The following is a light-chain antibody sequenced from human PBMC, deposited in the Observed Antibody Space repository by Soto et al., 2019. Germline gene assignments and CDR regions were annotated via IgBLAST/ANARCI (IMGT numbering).Light chain of an antibody. CDR1: QSVSSN. V-gene: IGKV3-15*01. Sequence: EIVMTQSPATLSVSPGERATLSCRASQSVSSNLAWYQQKPGQAPRLLIYGASTRATAIPARFSGSGSGTEFTLTISILQSEDFAVYYCQQYTNWPPYTFGQGTKLQIK. CDR2: GAS. CDR3: QQYTNWPPYT. J-gene: IGKJ2*01.